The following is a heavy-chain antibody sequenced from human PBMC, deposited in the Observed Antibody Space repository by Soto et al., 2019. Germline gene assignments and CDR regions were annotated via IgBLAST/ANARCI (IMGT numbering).Heavy chain of an antibody. D-gene: IGHD2-2*01. V-gene: IGHV4-34*01. CDR3: ARGGIVVVPAARRLDY. Sequence: QVQLQQWGAGLLKPSETLSLTCAVYGGSFSGYYWSWIRQPPGKGLEWIGEINHSGSTKYNPSLTSRVTISVDTSKHQFSRKLSSVTAADTAVYYCARGGIVVVPAARRLDYWGQGTLVTVSS. CDR1: GGSFSGYY. CDR2: INHSGST. J-gene: IGHJ4*02.